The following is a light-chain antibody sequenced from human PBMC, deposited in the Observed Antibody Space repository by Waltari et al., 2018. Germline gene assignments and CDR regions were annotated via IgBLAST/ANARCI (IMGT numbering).Light chain of an antibody. J-gene: IGKJ1*01. Sequence: DIVMTQSPDSLAVSLGERATINCKSSQSVLYSSNNKNYLAWYQQKPGQPPTLLIYWASTRESGVPDRFSGSGSGTDFTLTISSLQAEDVAVYYCQQYSSTPRTFGQGTKVEIK. CDR2: WAS. V-gene: IGKV4-1*01. CDR3: QQYSSTPRT. CDR1: QSVLYSSNNKNY.